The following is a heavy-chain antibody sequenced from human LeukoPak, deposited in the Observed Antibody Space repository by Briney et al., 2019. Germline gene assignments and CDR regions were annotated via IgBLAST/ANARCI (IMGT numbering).Heavy chain of an antibody. V-gene: IGHV3-21*01. CDR3: ARDREGGKAAAGTMDY. CDR2: ISSSSSYI. J-gene: IGHJ4*02. CDR1: GFTFSSYS. D-gene: IGHD6-13*01. Sequence: GGSLRLSCAASGFTFSSYSMNWVRQAPGKGLEWVSSISSSSSYIYYADSVKGRFTISRDNAKNSLYLQMNSLRAEDTAVYYCARDREGGKAAAGTMDYWGQGTLVTVSS.